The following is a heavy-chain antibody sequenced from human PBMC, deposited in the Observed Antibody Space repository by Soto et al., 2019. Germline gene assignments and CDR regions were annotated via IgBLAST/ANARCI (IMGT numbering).Heavy chain of an antibody. CDR1: GFPFSSYT. J-gene: IGHJ5*02. Sequence: RSLSLSCAPSGFPFSSYTRNWVRQALGKRLEWVLSISSSSSYIYYADSVKGRFTISSENAKNSLYLQMSSVRAEDTAVYYCARDYPRIQLWSPNWFDPWGQGTLVTVSS. V-gene: IGHV3-21*01. CDR2: ISSSSSYI. D-gene: IGHD5-18*01. CDR3: ARDYPRIQLWSPNWFDP.